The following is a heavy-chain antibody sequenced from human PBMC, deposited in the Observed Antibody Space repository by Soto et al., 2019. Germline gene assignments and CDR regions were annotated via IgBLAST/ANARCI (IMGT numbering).Heavy chain of an antibody. Sequence: GGSLRLSCAASGFTFSSYAMHWVRQAPGKGLEWVAVISYDGSNKYYADSVKGRFTISRDNSKNTLYLQMNSLRAEDTAVYYCARDRFDYWGQGTLVTVSS. CDR3: ARDRFDY. V-gene: IGHV3-30-3*01. CDR1: GFTFSSYA. J-gene: IGHJ4*02. CDR2: ISYDGSNK.